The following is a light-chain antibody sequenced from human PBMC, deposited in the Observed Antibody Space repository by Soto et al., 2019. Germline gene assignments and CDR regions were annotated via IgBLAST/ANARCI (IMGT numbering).Light chain of an antibody. V-gene: IGKV1-33*01. Sequence: DIQLTQSPSSLSASVGDRVTITCQASQDISNYLNWYQQKSGKAPRLLINEASNLEAGVPSRFSGSGFGTDFNLTLTSLQTEDIGTYYCQLYDNPVYTFGQGTKLEIK. CDR1: QDISNY. CDR2: EAS. J-gene: IGKJ2*01. CDR3: QLYDNPVYT.